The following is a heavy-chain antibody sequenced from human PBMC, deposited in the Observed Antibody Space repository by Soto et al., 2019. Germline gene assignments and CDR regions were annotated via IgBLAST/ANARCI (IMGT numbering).Heavy chain of an antibody. Sequence: ASVKVSCKASGFTLTTYYMHWVRQAPGQGLEWMGIINPSDGRPSYAQKLQGRITMTRDTSTSTVHMGLSSLRAEDTAVYYCARLGPYRTYERQDYWGQGTLVTVSS. CDR1: GFTLTTYY. J-gene: IGHJ4*02. D-gene: IGHD1-26*01. V-gene: IGHV1-46*04. CDR3: ARLGPYRTYERQDY. CDR2: INPSDGRP.